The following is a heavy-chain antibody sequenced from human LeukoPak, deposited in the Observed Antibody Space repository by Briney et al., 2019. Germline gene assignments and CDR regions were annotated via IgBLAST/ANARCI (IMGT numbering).Heavy chain of an antibody. CDR1: GFTFSNYW. D-gene: IGHD3-3*01. J-gene: IGHJ3*02. CDR2: IDSDGIST. Sequence: GGSLRLSCAASGFTFSNYWMHWVRQAPGKGLVWVSRIDSDGISTSYADSVKGRFTISRDNAKNTLYLQMNTLRAEDTAVYYCARGFTIFGVVNDAFDIWGQGTMVTVSS. V-gene: IGHV3-74*01. CDR3: ARGFTIFGVVNDAFDI.